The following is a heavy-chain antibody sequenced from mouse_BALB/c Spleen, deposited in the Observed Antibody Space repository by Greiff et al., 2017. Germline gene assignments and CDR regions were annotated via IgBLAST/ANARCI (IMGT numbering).Heavy chain of an antibody. V-gene: IGHV7-3*02. D-gene: IGHD2-3*01. Sequence: EVKVVESGGGLVQPGGSLRLSCATSGFTFTDYYMSWVRQPPGKALEWLGFIRNKANGYTTEYSASVKGRFTISRDNSQSILYLQMNTLRAEDSATYYCASDGYYAWFAYWGQGTLVTVSA. CDR2: IRNKANGYTT. J-gene: IGHJ3*01. CDR3: ASDGYYAWFAY. CDR1: GFTFTDYY.